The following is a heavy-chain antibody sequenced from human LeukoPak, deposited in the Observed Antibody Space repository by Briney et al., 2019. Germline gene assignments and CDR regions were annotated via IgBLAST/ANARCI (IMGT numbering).Heavy chain of an antibody. D-gene: IGHD3-10*01. Sequence: ASVKVSCKVSGYTLTELSMHWVRQAPGKGLEWMGGIDPEDGETIYAQKFQGRVTMTEDTSTDTAYMELSSLRSEDTAVYYCATAPHTMVRGVTIFDYWGQGTLVTVSS. CDR2: IDPEDGET. J-gene: IGHJ4*02. V-gene: IGHV1-24*01. CDR1: GYTLTELS. CDR3: ATAPHTMVRGVTIFDY.